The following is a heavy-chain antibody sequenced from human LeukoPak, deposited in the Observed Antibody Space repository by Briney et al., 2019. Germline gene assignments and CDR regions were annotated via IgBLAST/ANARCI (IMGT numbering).Heavy chain of an antibody. Sequence: ASVKVSCKASGYTFTGYYMHWVRQAPGQGLEWMGWINPNSGGTNYAQKFQGWVTMTRDTSISTAYMELSSLRSEDTAVYYCARDMAAAGAVADHDAFDIWGQGTMVTVSS. V-gene: IGHV1-2*04. CDR1: GYTFTGYY. D-gene: IGHD6-19*01. J-gene: IGHJ3*02. CDR3: ARDMAAAGAVADHDAFDI. CDR2: INPNSGGT.